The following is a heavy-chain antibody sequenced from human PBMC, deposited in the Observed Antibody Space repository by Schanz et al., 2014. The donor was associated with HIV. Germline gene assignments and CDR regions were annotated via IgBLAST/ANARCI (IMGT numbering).Heavy chain of an antibody. Sequence: QVQLVESGGGVVQPGRSLRLSCAASGFTFSSYAMHWVRQAAGKGLEWVAVISYDGSNKNYADSVKGRFTISRDNSKNTLYLQMNSLRAEDTAVYYCAKGQRGVVRGDIDYWGQGTLVTVSS. CDR1: GFTFSSYA. D-gene: IGHD3-10*01. CDR3: AKGQRGVVRGDIDY. CDR2: ISYDGSNK. J-gene: IGHJ4*02. V-gene: IGHV3-30-3*01.